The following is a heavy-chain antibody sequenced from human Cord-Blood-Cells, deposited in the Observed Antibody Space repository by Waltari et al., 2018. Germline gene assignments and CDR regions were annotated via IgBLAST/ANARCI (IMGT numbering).Heavy chain of an antibody. CDR2: INHSGST. CDR1: GGSFSGYY. CDR3: ARAGYRDYSKIFDY. D-gene: IGHD4-4*01. Sequence: QVQLQQWGAGLLKPSETLSLTCAVYGGSFSGYYWSCIRNAPGKGLEWIGEINHSGSTNYNPALKSRVTISVDTSKNQFSLKLSSVTAADTAVYYCARAGYRDYSKIFDYWGQGTLVTVSS. J-gene: IGHJ4*02. V-gene: IGHV4-34*01.